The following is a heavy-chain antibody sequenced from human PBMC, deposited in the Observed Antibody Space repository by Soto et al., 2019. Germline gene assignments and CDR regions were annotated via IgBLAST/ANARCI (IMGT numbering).Heavy chain of an antibody. J-gene: IGHJ4*02. CDR3: AKGSAVGVPYFFDH. D-gene: IGHD6-19*01. CDR1: GFTFSTYA. Sequence: EVQLLESGGGLVQPGESLRLSCVASGFTFSTYAMAWVRQVPGEGLEWVSAITGDTTSTYYADSVKGRFAISRDNSKSTRCLQMTSLGAEDTAVYYCAKGSAVGVPYFFDHWGQGTLVTVSS. V-gene: IGHV3-23*01. CDR2: ITGDTTST.